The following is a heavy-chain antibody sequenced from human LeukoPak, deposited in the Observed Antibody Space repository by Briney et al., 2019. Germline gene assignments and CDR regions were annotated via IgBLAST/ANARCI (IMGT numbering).Heavy chain of an antibody. CDR1: GGSISSYY. V-gene: IGHV4-59*01. D-gene: IGHD5-24*01. CDR2: IYYSGST. Sequence: SETLSLTCTVSGGSISSYYWSWIRQRPGKRLEWNGYIYYSGSTNYNPSLKSRVTISVDTSKNQFSLKLSSVTAADTAVYYCARDSDGYSRDYWGQGTLVTVSS. J-gene: IGHJ4*02. CDR3: ARDSDGYSRDY.